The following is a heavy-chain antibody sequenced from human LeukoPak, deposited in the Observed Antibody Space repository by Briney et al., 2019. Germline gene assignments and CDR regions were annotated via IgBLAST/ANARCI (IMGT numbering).Heavy chain of an antibody. D-gene: IGHD6-13*01. J-gene: IGHJ6*02. CDR1: GFTFSSYG. CDR3: ARDHKAYSSSWYYYYGMDV. V-gene: IGHV3-33*01. Sequence: GRSLRLSCAASGFTFSSYGMHWVRQAPGKGLEWVAVIWYDGSNKYYADSVKGRFTISRDNSKNTLYLQMNSLRAEDTAVYYCARDHKAYSSSWYYYYGMDVWGQGTTVTVSS. CDR2: IWYDGSNK.